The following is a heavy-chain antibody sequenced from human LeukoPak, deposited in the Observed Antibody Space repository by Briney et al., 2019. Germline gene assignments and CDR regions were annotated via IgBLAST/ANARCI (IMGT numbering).Heavy chain of an antibody. D-gene: IGHD3-10*01. Sequence: ASVKVSCKASGYTSTSYAMNWVRQAPGQGLEWMGWINTNTGNPTYAQGFTGRFVFSLDTSVSTAYLQISSLKAEDTAVHYCARAPRVRGVQTFYYGMDVWGQGTTVTVS. CDR2: INTNTGNP. CDR3: ARAPRVRGVQTFYYGMDV. V-gene: IGHV7-4-1*02. CDR1: GYTSTSYA. J-gene: IGHJ6*02.